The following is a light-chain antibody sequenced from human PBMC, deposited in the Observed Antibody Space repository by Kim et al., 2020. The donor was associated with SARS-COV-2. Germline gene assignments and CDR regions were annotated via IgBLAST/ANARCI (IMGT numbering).Light chain of an antibody. V-gene: IGKV1-39*01. Sequence: IQMTQSPSSLSASIGDRVTITCRTSQNIRTYLNWYQQRPGKAPRLLIYAASSLQSEVPSRFSGSGSGTDFTLTIASLQAADFATYYCQQTYSNPPTFGGGSKVEIK. J-gene: IGKJ4*01. CDR2: AAS. CDR1: QNIRTY. CDR3: QQTYSNPPT.